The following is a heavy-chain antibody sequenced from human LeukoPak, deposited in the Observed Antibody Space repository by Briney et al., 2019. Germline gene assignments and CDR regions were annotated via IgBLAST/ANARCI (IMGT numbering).Heavy chain of an antibody. Sequence: PGGSLRLSCAASGFTVSSNYMSWVRQAPGKGLEWVSVIYSGGSTYYADSVKGRFTISRDNSKNTLYLQMNSLRAEDTAVYYCARDYDFWSGYVGSYGMDVWGQGTTVTASS. J-gene: IGHJ6*02. V-gene: IGHV3-66*01. CDR3: ARDYDFWSGYVGSYGMDV. CDR2: IYSGGST. CDR1: GFTVSSNY. D-gene: IGHD3-3*01.